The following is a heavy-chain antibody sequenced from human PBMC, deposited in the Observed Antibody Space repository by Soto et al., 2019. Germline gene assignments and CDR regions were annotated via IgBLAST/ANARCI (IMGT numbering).Heavy chain of an antibody. J-gene: IGHJ5*02. CDR2: IWYDGSNK. V-gene: IGHV3-33*01. Sequence: VGSLRLSCAASGFAFSSYGMHWVRQAPGKGLEWVAVIWYDGSNKYYADSVKGRFTISRDNSKNTLYLQMNSLRAEDTVVYYCARDGYSSGWYNWFDPWGQGTLVTVSS. CDR1: GFAFSSYG. CDR3: ARDGYSSGWYNWFDP. D-gene: IGHD6-19*01.